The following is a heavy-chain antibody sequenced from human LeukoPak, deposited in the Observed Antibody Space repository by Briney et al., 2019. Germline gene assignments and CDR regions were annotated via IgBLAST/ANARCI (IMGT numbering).Heavy chain of an antibody. CDR3: ARGGDYYDSSGYYRGLAFDI. V-gene: IGHV4-30-4*08. J-gene: IGHJ3*02. CDR1: GGSISSGDYY. Sequence: PSETLSLTCTVSGGSISSGDYYWSWIRQCPGKGLECIGYIHYSGSTYYNPSLKSRVTISVDTSKNQFSLKLSSVTAADTAVYYCARGGDYYDSSGYYRGLAFDIWGQGTMVTVSS. CDR2: IHYSGST. D-gene: IGHD3-22*01.